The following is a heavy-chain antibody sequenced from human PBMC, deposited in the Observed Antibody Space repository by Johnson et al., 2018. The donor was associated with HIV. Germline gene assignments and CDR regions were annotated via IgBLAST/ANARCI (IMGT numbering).Heavy chain of an antibody. V-gene: IGHV3-9*01. Sequence: EVQLVESGGGLVQPGGSLRLSCAASGFTVSSNYMSWVRQAPGKGLEWVSGISWNSGSIGYADSVKGRFTISRDNAKNSLYLQMNSLRAEDTALYYCAKGGYDSEDAFDIWGQGTMVTVSS. CDR2: ISWNSGSI. D-gene: IGHD3-22*01. J-gene: IGHJ3*02. CDR1: GFTVSSNY. CDR3: AKGGYDSEDAFDI.